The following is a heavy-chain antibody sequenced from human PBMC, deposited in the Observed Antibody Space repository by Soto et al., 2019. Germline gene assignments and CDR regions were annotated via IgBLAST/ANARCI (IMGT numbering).Heavy chain of an antibody. CDR1: GFTFKIHV. CDR3: ARDVTSPGPRGYSSSWYWWFDP. Sequence: DVQLLESGGGLVQPGGSLRLSCAASGFTFKIHVMSWVRLAPGKGPEWVSASSARNPNTYYADSVRGRFTISRDNSRSTVYLQMDSLIVEDTALYYCARDVTSPGPRGYSSSWYWWFDPWGQGTLVTVSS. V-gene: IGHV3-23*01. D-gene: IGHD6-13*01. CDR2: SSARNPNT. J-gene: IGHJ5*02.